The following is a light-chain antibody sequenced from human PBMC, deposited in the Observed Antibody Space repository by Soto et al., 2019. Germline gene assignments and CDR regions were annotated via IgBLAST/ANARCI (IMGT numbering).Light chain of an antibody. CDR3: QQRSNWIT. V-gene: IGKV3-11*01. J-gene: IGKJ5*01. Sequence: EIVLTQAPATLSLSPGEGATLSCRASQSVSSNLAWYQHEPGQAPRLLIYDPSNRATGIPARFCGSGSGTDFTLSISSLEPGDFAVHYGQQRSNWITFSQGTRLEIK. CDR1: QSVSSN. CDR2: DPS.